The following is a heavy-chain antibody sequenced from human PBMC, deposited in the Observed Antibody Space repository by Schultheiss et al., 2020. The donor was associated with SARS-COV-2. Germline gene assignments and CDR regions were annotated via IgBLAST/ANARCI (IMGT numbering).Heavy chain of an antibody. J-gene: IGHJ4*02. V-gene: IGHV4-59*10. Sequence: SETLSLTCAVYGGSFSGYYWSWIRQPAGKGLEWIGRIYTSGSTNYNPSLKSRVTISIDTSKNQFSLKLSSVTAADTAVYYCATYYYDTRGFDYWGQGTLVTVSS. CDR1: GGSFSGYY. D-gene: IGHD3-22*01. CDR2: IYTSGST. CDR3: ATYYYDTRGFDY.